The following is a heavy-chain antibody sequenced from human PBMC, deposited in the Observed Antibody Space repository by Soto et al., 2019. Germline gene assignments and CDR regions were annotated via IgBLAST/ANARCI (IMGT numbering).Heavy chain of an antibody. V-gene: IGHV1-46*01. CDR3: ARTSIEARLPGEGRHFDY. J-gene: IGHJ4*02. Sequence: ASVKVSCKASGYTFTSYYMHWVRQAPGQGLEWMGIINPSGGSTSYAQKFQGRVTMTRDTSTSTVYMELSSLRSEDTAVYYCARTSIEARLPGEGRHFDYWGQGTLVTVSS. CDR1: GYTFTSYY. D-gene: IGHD6-6*01. CDR2: INPSGGST.